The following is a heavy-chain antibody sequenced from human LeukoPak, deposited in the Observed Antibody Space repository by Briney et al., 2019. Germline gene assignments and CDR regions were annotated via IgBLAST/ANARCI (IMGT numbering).Heavy chain of an antibody. CDR3: AKADFWSGYYLNLDY. Sequence: GGSLRLSCAASGFTFSSYAMSWVRQAPGKGLEWVSAISGSGGSTYYADSVKGRFTISRDNSKNTLYLQMNSLRAEDTAVYYCAKADFWSGYYLNLDYWGQGTLVTVSS. J-gene: IGHJ4*02. CDR1: GFTFSSYA. D-gene: IGHD3-3*01. CDR2: ISGSGGST. V-gene: IGHV3-23*01.